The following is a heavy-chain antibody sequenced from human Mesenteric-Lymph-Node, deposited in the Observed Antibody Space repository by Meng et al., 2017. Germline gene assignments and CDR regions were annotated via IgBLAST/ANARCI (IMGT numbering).Heavy chain of an antibody. D-gene: IGHD2-15*01. CDR2: ISYDGSTK. V-gene: IGHV3-30*01. CDR1: GFIFSAYA. J-gene: IGHJ1*01. CDR3: VRGAGGYCGRDSCYHEFFQH. Sequence: GESLKISCAASGFIFSAYAMHWVRQAPGKGPEWVTLISYDGSTKYYADSVKGRFTVSRDISENTLYLQMNSLRPEDTAVYYCVRGAGGYCGRDSCYHEFFQHWGQGTLVTVSS.